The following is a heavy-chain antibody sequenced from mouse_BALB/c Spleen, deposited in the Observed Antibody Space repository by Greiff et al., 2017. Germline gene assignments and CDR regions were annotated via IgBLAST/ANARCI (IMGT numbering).Heavy chain of an antibody. Sequence: EVKLVESGGGLVQPGGSLRLSCATSGFTFTDYYMSWVRQPPGKALEWLGFIRNKANGYTTEYSASVKGRFTISRDNSQSILYLQMNTLRAEDSATYYCARDYGNYEYYAMDYWGQGTSVTVSS. D-gene: IGHD2-1*01. V-gene: IGHV7-3*02. CDR3: ARDYGNYEYYAMDY. CDR1: GFTFTDYY. CDR2: IRNKANGYTT. J-gene: IGHJ4*01.